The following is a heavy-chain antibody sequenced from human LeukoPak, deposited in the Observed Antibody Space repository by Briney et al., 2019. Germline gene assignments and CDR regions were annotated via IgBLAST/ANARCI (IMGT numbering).Heavy chain of an antibody. Sequence: GGSLRLSCVVSEFTFSSYWMSWVRRAPGKGLEWVANIKQDGSERYYVDSVKGRFTISRDNARNSLYLQMNRLRVEDTAVYYCARITWELRGVGHYFDYWGPGTLVTVSS. CDR1: EFTFSSYW. V-gene: IGHV3-7*01. CDR3: ARITWELRGVGHYFDY. D-gene: IGHD1-26*01. CDR2: IKQDGSER. J-gene: IGHJ4*02.